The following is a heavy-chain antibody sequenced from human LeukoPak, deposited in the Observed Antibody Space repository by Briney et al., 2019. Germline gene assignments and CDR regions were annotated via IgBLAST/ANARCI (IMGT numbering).Heavy chain of an antibody. J-gene: IGHJ4*02. V-gene: IGHV3-49*03. D-gene: IGHD3-10*01. Sequence: PGGSLRLSCIAFGFTFGDYAMNWFRQAPGKGLEWVGFIRSKVYGGTTEYAASVKGRFTISRDDSKNIAYLQMNSLKTEDTAVYYCTRDDGSGRSDYWGQGTLVTVSS. CDR1: GFTFGDYA. CDR3: TRDDGSGRSDY. CDR2: IRSKVYGGTT.